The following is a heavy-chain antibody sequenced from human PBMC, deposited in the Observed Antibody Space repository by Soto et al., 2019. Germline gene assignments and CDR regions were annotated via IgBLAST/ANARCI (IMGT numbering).Heavy chain of an antibody. Sequence: GGSLRLPCAASGFTFSNAWMNWVRQAPGKGLEWVGRIKSKTDGGTTDYAAPVKGRFTISRDDSKNTLYLQMNSLKTEDTAVYYCTTKIYYDILTVFDYWGQGTLVTVSS. CDR2: IKSKTDGGTT. J-gene: IGHJ4*02. CDR1: GFTFSNAW. CDR3: TTKIYYDILTVFDY. V-gene: IGHV3-15*07. D-gene: IGHD3-9*01.